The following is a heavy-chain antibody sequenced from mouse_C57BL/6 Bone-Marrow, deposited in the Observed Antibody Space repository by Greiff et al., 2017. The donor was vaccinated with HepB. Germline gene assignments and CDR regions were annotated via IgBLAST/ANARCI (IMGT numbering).Heavy chain of an antibody. Sequence: EVKLMESGGGLVKPGGSLKLSCAASGFTFSDYGMHWVRQAPEKGLEWVAYISSGSSTTYYADTVKGRFTISRDNAKNTLFLQMTSLRSEDTAMYYCARVTTVVAGDYWGQGTTLTVSS. CDR2: ISSGSSTT. CDR1: GFTFSDYG. V-gene: IGHV5-17*01. J-gene: IGHJ2*01. CDR3: ARVTTVVAGDY. D-gene: IGHD1-1*01.